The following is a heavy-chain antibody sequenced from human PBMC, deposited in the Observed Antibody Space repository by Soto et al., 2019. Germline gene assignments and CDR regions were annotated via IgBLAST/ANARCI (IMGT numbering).Heavy chain of an antibody. Sequence: PSETLSLTCAVYGGSFSGYYWSWIRQPPGKGLEWIGEINHSGSTNYNPSLKSRVTISLDTSKTQLSLRLTSVTAADTAMYYCVRGGSRYSDKSLSWFDPWGQGPMVTVSS. V-gene: IGHV4-34*01. CDR1: GGSFSGYY. CDR3: VRGGSRYSDKSLSWFDP. D-gene: IGHD6-13*01. CDR2: INHSGST. J-gene: IGHJ5*02.